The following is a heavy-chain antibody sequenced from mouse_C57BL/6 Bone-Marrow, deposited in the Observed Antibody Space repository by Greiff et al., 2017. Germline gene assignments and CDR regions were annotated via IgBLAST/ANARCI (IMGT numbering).Heavy chain of an antibody. CDR2: IFPGSGST. CDR3: ARSGGHDPRGNGY. D-gene: IGHD2-3*01. J-gene: IGHJ2*01. CDR1: GYTFTDYY. Sequence: VQLQQSGPELVKPGASVKISCKASGYTFTDYYINWVKQRPGQGLEWIGWIFPGSGSTYYNEKFKGKATLTVDKSSSTAYMLLSSLTSEDSAVYFCARSGGHDPRGNGYWGQGTTLTVSS. V-gene: IGHV1-75*01.